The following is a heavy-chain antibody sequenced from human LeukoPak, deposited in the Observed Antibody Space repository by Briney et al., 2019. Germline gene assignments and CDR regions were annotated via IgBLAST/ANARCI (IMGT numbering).Heavy chain of an antibody. D-gene: IGHD3-10*01. Sequence: ASVKVSCKASGYTFTSYAMNWVRQAPGQGLEWMGWINTNTGNPTYAQGFTGRFVFSLDTPVSTAYLQISSLKAEDTAVYYCARPMVRGVPPYYGMDVWGQGTTVTVSS. CDR1: GYTFTSYA. V-gene: IGHV7-4-1*02. CDR3: ARPMVRGVPPYYGMDV. CDR2: INTNTGNP. J-gene: IGHJ6*02.